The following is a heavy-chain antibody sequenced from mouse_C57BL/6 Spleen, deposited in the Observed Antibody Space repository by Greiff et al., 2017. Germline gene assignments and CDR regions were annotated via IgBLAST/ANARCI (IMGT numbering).Heavy chain of an antibody. V-gene: IGHV1-69*01. J-gene: IGHJ3*01. Sequence: QVQLQQPGAELVMPGASVKLSCKASGYTFTSYWMHWVKQRPGQGLEWIGEIDPSDSYTNYNQKVKGKSTLTVDKSSSTAYMQLSSLTSEDSAVYYCARTDYGNYSWFAYWGQGTLVTVSA. CDR1: GYTFTSYW. CDR3: ARTDYGNYSWFAY. D-gene: IGHD2-1*01. CDR2: IDPSDSYT.